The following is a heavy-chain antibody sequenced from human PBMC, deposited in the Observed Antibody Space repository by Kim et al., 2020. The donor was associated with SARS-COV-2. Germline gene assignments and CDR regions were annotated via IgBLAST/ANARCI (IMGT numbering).Heavy chain of an antibody. J-gene: IGHJ6*02. D-gene: IGHD4-17*01. CDR1: GFIVSSNY. Sequence: GGSLRLSCAASGFIVSSNYMSWVRQAPGKGLEWVSVIYSGGSTYYADSVKGRFTISRDNSKNMLYLQMNSLRAEDTAVYYCARDATDYGDYWSGYYYGMDVWGQEPTVTVSS. V-gene: IGHV3-66*01. CDR2: IYSGGST. CDR3: ARDATDYGDYWSGYYYGMDV.